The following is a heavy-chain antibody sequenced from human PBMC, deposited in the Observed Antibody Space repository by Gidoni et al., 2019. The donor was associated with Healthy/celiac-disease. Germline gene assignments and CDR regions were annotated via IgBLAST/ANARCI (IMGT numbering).Heavy chain of an antibody. CDR1: GFPFSSYA. Sequence: EVQLLESGGGLVQPGVSLRLSCAASGFPFSSYAMSWVRQAPGKGLEWVSAISGSGGSTYYADSVKGRFTISRDNSKNTLYLQMNSLRAEDTAVYYCAKLWSNYIWGSPFDYWGQGTLVTVSS. CDR2: ISGSGGST. CDR3: AKLWSNYIWGSPFDY. D-gene: IGHD3-16*01. V-gene: IGHV3-23*01. J-gene: IGHJ4*02.